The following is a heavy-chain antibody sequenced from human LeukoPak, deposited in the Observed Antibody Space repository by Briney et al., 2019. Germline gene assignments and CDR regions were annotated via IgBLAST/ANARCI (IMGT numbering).Heavy chain of an antibody. D-gene: IGHD3-22*01. V-gene: IGHV3-23*01. CDR3: AKASLIAPPPRDAFDI. CDR1: GFTFSSYA. Sequence: GGSLRLSCAASGFTFSSYAMSWVRQAPGKGLEWVSAISGTGGSTYYADSVKSRFTISRDNSKNTLCLQMNSLRAEDTAVYYCAKASLIAPPPRDAFDIWGQGTMVTVSS. CDR2: ISGTGGST. J-gene: IGHJ3*02.